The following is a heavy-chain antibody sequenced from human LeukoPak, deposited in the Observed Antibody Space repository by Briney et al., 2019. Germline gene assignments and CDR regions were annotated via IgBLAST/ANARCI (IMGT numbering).Heavy chain of an antibody. J-gene: IGHJ3*02. Sequence: SQTLSLTCAISGDSVSSINGAWNWVRQSPSRGLEWLGRAYYRSKWYYDYAVSIQGRITINPDTSKNQFSLLLHSVTAADTAVYYCARESPPYAFDIWGQGTMVTVSS. CDR3: ARESPPYAFDI. V-gene: IGHV6-1*01. CDR2: AYYRSKWYY. CDR1: GDSVSSINGA.